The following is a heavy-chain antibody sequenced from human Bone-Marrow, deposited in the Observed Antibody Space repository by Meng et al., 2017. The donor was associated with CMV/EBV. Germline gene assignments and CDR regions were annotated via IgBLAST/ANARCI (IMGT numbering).Heavy chain of an antibody. V-gene: IGHV3-53*01. CDR2: IYSDGTT. CDR1: GFIVSSNY. CDR3: ARGVWAGGALEYLQH. J-gene: IGHJ1*01. D-gene: IGHD2-8*01. Sequence: GESLKISCAASGFIVSSNYMSWVRQAPGKGLEWVSVIYSDGTTYTADSLKGRFTISRDNFKNTVYLQMNSLRAEDTAIYYCARGVWAGGALEYLQHWGQGTLVTVSS.